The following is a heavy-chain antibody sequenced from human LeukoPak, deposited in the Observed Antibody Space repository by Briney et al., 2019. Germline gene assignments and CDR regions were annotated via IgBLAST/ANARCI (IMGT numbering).Heavy chain of an antibody. D-gene: IGHD6-6*01. J-gene: IGHJ4*02. CDR3: ARHFAYSSSSYFDY. Sequence: PSETLSLTCSVSGGSVSNYYVSWIRQPPGKGLEWIGYVYYTGSTNYNPSLKGRVTMFEDKSKNQFSLRLYSVTVADTAVYYCARHFAYSSSSYFDYWGQGSLVTVSS. CDR2: VYYTGST. CDR1: GGSVSNYY. V-gene: IGHV4-59*08.